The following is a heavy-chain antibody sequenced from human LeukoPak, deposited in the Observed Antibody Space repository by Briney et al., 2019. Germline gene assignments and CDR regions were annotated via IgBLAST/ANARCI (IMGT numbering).Heavy chain of an antibody. CDR3: ARGTIAAPYYYYYMDV. D-gene: IGHD6-13*01. Sequence: SETLSLTCAVYGGSFSGYYWSWIRQPPGKGLEGIGEINHSGSTNYNPSLKSRVTISVDTSKNQFSLKLSSVTAADTAVYYCARGTIAAPYYYYYMDVWGKGTTVTVSS. J-gene: IGHJ6*03. V-gene: IGHV4-34*01. CDR2: INHSGST. CDR1: GGSFSGYY.